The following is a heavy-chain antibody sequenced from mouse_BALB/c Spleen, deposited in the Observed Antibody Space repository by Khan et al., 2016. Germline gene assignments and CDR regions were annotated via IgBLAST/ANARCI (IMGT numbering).Heavy chain of an antibody. CDR2: ILPGSGST. CDR3: ARCAY. V-gene: IGHV1-9*01. Sequence: QVQLQQSGAELMKPGASVKISCKATGYTFSSYWLEWVKERPGHGLEWIGEILPGSGSTNYHEKFKGKATFTAETSSNTAYMQLSRLTSEDSTVYSCARCAYWGQGTLVTVSA. J-gene: IGHJ3*01. CDR1: GYTFSSYW.